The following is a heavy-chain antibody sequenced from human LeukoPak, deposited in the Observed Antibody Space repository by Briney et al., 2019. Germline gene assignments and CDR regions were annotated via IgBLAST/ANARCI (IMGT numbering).Heavy chain of an antibody. V-gene: IGHV3-74*01. CDR1: GFTFSNYW. Sequence: GGSLRLSCAASGFTFSNYWMHWVRQAPGKGLVWVSRINIDERTTSYADSVRGRFTISRDYAKNTLYLQMCSLRAEDTAVYYCTRTTTETTYFDYWGQGTLVTVSS. CDR2: INIDERTT. D-gene: IGHD4-17*01. CDR3: TRTTTETTYFDY. J-gene: IGHJ4*02.